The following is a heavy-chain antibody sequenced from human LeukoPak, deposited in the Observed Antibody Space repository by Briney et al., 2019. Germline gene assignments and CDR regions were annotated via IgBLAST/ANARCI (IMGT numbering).Heavy chain of an antibody. D-gene: IGHD3-10*01. CDR1: GYTFTSYY. Sequence: ASVTVSCKASGYTFTSYYMHWVRQAPGQGLEWMGLINPSGGSTSYAQKFQGRVTMTRDTSTSTVYMELSSLRSDDTAVYYCARVRRITMVRGAYAFDIWGQGTIVTVSS. CDR3: ARVRRITMVRGAYAFDI. J-gene: IGHJ3*02. V-gene: IGHV1-46*01. CDR2: INPSGGST.